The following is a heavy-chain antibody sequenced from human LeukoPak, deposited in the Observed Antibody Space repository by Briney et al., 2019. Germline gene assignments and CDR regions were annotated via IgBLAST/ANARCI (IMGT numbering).Heavy chain of an antibody. CDR3: ARAHDFWNGYPYFDY. CDR2: IYTSGST. J-gene: IGHJ4*02. Sequence: PSETLSLTCTVSGGSISSGSYYWSWIRQPAGKGLEWIGRIYTSGSTNYNPSLKSRVTISVDTSKNQFSLKLSSVTAADTAVYYCARAHDFWNGYPYFDYWGQGTLVTVSS. CDR1: GGSISSGSYY. D-gene: IGHD3-3*01. V-gene: IGHV4-61*02.